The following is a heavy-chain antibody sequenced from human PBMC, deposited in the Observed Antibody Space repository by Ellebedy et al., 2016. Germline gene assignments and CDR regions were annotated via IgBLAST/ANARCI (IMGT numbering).Heavy chain of an antibody. V-gene: IGHV4-39*07. J-gene: IGHJ5*02. D-gene: IGHD6-6*01. CDR3: VRDWQGREEARSWFDP. CDR1: GGSITTSSYY. Sequence: SETLSLTXTVSGGSITTSSYYWGCIRHPPNKGLVWRARIYYSGGTYYDPSLTSRVTMSIDKSKNQFSLKVVSVTAADTAVYYCVRDWQGREEARSWFDPWGQGTQVIVSS. CDR2: IYYSGGT.